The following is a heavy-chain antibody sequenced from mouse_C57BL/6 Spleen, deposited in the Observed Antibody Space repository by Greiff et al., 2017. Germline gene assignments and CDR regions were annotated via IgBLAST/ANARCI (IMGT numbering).Heavy chain of an antibody. CDR3: ARRGGSRNYFDY. J-gene: IGHJ2*01. Sequence: VQLVESGPELVKPGASVKISCKASGYAFSSSWMNWVKQRPGKGLEWIGRIYPGDGDTNYNGKFKGKATLTADKSSSTAYMQLSSLTSEDSAVYFWARRGGSRNYFDYWGQGTTRTVSS. CDR2: IYPGDGDT. V-gene: IGHV1-82*01. D-gene: IGHD1-1*01. CDR1: GYAFSSSW.